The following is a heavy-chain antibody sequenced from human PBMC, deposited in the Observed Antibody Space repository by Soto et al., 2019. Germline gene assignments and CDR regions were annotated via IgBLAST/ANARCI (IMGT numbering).Heavy chain of an antibody. CDR3: ARGLSVAGTWGYYYYGRDV. Sequence: QVQLVQSGAEVKKPGSSVTFSCTASGGTVSNYAISWMRQAPGQGLEWMGGIIPFFGPANYARKFQGKVTITADKSTNTDYMELNSLTSENTAVYDCARGLSVAGTWGYYYYGRDVWGQGTTVTVS. D-gene: IGHD6-19*01. V-gene: IGHV1-69*06. CDR2: IIPFFGPA. J-gene: IGHJ6*02. CDR1: GGTVSNYA.